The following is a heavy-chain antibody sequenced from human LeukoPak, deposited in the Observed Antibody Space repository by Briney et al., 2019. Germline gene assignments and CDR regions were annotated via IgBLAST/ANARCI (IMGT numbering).Heavy chain of an antibody. J-gene: IGHJ4*02. CDR2: IYYSGST. CDR3: ASGSYFYYFHY. V-gene: IGHV4-59*01. Sequence: SETLSLTCSVSGGSISSYYWSWIRQPPGKGLEWIGYIYYSGSTNYNPSLKSRVAISVDTSKNQFSLKLSSVTAADTAVYYCASGSYFYYFHYRLQGTLVTVSS. CDR1: GGSISSYY. D-gene: IGHD1-26*01.